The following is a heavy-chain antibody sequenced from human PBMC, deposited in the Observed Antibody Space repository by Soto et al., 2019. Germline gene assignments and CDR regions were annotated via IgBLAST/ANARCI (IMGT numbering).Heavy chain of an antibody. Sequence: PSETLSLTCTVSGGSISSGGYYWSWIRQHPGKGLEWIGYIYYSGSTYYNPSLKSRVTISVDTSKNQFSLKLSSVTAADTAVYYCARIISGWKNFDYWGQGTLVTVSS. D-gene: IGHD6-19*01. CDR3: ARIISGWKNFDY. CDR2: IYYSGST. CDR1: GGSISSGGYY. J-gene: IGHJ4*02. V-gene: IGHV4-31*03.